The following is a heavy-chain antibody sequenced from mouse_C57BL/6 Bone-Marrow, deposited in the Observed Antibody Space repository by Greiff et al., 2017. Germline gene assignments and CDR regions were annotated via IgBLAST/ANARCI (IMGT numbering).Heavy chain of an antibody. J-gene: IGHJ2*01. D-gene: IGHD2-4*01. CDR1: GFNIQDYY. Sequence: EVQLQESGAELVRPGASVKLSCTASGFNIQDYYIPWVKQRPEQGLEWIGRIYPEGGGTEYAPKFQGKATMTAYTSSNTAYLQLSSLTSEDTAVYYGTCRLRYYFDYWGQGTTLTVSS. CDR3: TCRLRYYFDY. V-gene: IGHV14-1*01. CDR2: IYPEGGGT.